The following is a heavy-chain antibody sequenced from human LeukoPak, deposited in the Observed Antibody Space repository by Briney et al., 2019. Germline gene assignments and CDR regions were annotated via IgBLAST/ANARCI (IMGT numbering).Heavy chain of an antibody. V-gene: IGHV4-39*07. CDR2: IYYSGTT. CDR1: GGSINSGGYF. J-gene: IGHJ4*02. Sequence: SETLSLTCTVSGGSINSGGYFWGWIRQPPGKGLEWIGSIYYSGTTYYNPSLKSRVTISIDTYKNQFSLKLSSVTAADTAMYYCARVSRGNSVGGDYWGQGTLVTVSS. CDR3: ARVSRGNSVGGDY. D-gene: IGHD4-23*01.